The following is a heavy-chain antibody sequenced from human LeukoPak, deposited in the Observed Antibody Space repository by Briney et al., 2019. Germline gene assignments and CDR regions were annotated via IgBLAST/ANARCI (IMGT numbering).Heavy chain of an antibody. Sequence: SETLSLTCAVYGGSFSGYYWSWIRQPPGRGLEWIGEINHSGSTNYNPSLKSRVTISVDTSKNQFSLKLSSVTAADTAVYYCARETSSSWRDYWGQGTLVTVSS. V-gene: IGHV4-34*01. CDR2: INHSGST. CDR3: ARETSSSWRDY. CDR1: GGSFSGYY. J-gene: IGHJ4*02. D-gene: IGHD6-13*01.